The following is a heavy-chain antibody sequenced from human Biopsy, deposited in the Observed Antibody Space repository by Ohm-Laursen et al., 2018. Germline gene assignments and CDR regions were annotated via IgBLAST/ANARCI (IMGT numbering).Heavy chain of an antibody. Sequence: GASVKVSCKASGYSFSTYDVNWVRQARGQGLEWMGWMIPSSGKTGYAQRFQGRVTLTMNTSISTAYMDLSGLRSEDTAVYYCVAYPSSGFFENNDDFAMDVWGQGTTVIVSS. V-gene: IGHV1-8*01. CDR1: GYSFSTYD. J-gene: IGHJ6*02. CDR2: MIPSSGKT. CDR3: VAYPSSGFFENNDDFAMDV. D-gene: IGHD6-19*01.